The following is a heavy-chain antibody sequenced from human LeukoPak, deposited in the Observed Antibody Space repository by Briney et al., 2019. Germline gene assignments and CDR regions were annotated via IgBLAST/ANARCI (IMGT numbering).Heavy chain of an antibody. V-gene: IGHV4-34*01. CDR2: INHSGST. CDR3: ARQGKHLPGIDFWSGYGSFDY. CDR1: GGSFSGYY. Sequence: SETLSLTCAVYGGSFSGYYWSWIRQPPGKGLEWIGEINHSGSTNYNPSLKSRVTISVDTSKNQFSLKLSSVTAADTAVYYCARQGKHLPGIDFWSGYGSFDYWGQGTLVTVSS. J-gene: IGHJ4*02. D-gene: IGHD3-3*01.